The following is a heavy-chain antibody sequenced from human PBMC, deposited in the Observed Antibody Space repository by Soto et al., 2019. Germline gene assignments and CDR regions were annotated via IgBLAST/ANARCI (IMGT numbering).Heavy chain of an antibody. CDR3: ATNSQTNRSSWYYFDY. D-gene: IGHD6-13*01. CDR1: GFTFSSYG. J-gene: IGHJ4*02. Sequence: LRLSCAASGFTFSSYGMHWVRQAPGKGLEWVAVISYDGSNKYYADSVKGRFTISRDNSKNTLYLQMNSLRAEDTAVYYCATNSQTNRSSWYYFDYWGQGTLVTVSS. V-gene: IGHV3-30*03. CDR2: ISYDGSNK.